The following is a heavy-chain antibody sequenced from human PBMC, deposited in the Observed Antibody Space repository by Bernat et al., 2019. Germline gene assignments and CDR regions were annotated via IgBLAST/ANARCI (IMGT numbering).Heavy chain of an antibody. V-gene: IGHV3-49*04. J-gene: IGHJ5*02. CDR3: TSTLKVTCSPTWFDP. CDR1: GFTFGDYA. CDR2: IRSKAYGGTT. Sequence: EVQLVESGGGLVQPGRSLRLSCTASGFTFGDYAMSWVRQAPGKGLEWVGFIRSKAYGGTTEYAASVKGRFTISRDDSKSIAYLQRNSLKTEDTAVYYCTSTLKVTCSPTWFDPWGQGTLVTVSS. D-gene: IGHD4-4*01.